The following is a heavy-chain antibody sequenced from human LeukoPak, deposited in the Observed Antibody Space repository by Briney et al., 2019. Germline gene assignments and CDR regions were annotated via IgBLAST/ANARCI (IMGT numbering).Heavy chain of an antibody. D-gene: IGHD6-19*01. CDR1: GGSFSGYY. V-gene: IGHV4-34*01. J-gene: IGHJ4*02. Sequence: SETLSLTCAVYGGSFSGYYWSWIRQPPGKGLEWIGEINHSGSTNYNPSLKSRVTISADTSKNQFSLKLSSVTAADTAVYYCASYSSGWTVHYWGQGTLVTVSS. CDR3: ASYSSGWTVHY. CDR2: INHSGST.